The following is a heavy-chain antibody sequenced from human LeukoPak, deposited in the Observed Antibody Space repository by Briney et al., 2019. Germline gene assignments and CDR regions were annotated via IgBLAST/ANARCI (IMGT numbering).Heavy chain of an antibody. Sequence: SETLSLTCTVSGGSISSYYWCWIRQRARQGMEWIGRMYISGGTNYNPSLKSRVTMSVDTSKNQFSLKLTSVTAADTAVYDCARDHQLRYFDYWGQGTLVTVSS. CDR2: MYISGGT. CDR3: ARDHQLRYFDY. J-gene: IGHJ4*02. CDR1: GGSISSYY. V-gene: IGHV4-4*07. D-gene: IGHD2-2*01.